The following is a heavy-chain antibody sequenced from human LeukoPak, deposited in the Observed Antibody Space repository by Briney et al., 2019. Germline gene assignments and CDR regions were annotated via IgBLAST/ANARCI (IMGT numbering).Heavy chain of an antibody. CDR3: AKDHYDY. CDR1: GFTFSSYG. CDR2: ISYDGSNK. J-gene: IGHJ4*02. V-gene: IGHV3-30*18. Sequence: PGRSLRLSCAASGFTFSSYGMHWVRQAPGKGLEWVAVISYDGSNKYYADSVKGRFTISRDNSKNTLYLQMNSLRAEDTAVHYCAKDHYDYWGQGTLVTVSS.